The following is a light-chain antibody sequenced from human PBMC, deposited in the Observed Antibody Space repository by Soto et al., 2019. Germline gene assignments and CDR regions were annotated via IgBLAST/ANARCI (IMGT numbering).Light chain of an antibody. Sequence: EIVLTQSPATLSLSPGERATLSCGASQSVGSFLAWYQQKPGQAPRLLIYNASSRATGIPVRFSGSGSGTDFTLTISSLEPEDFAVYYCQQRSNWPRTFGQGTKVDIK. CDR3: QQRSNWPRT. CDR2: NAS. CDR1: QSVGSF. J-gene: IGKJ1*01. V-gene: IGKV3-11*01.